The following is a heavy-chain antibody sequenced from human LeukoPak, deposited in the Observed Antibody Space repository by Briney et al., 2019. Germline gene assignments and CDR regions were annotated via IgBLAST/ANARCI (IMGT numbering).Heavy chain of an antibody. D-gene: IGHD2-2*01. Sequence: GGSLRLSCAASGFTFSNYAMSWVRQAPGKGLEWVSSISPSGGSTYYSDSVKGRFTISRDNAKNSLYLHMNSLRAEDTAVYYCARSTSSNDYWGQGTLVTVSS. V-gene: IGHV3-23*01. CDR3: ARSTSSNDY. CDR2: ISPSGGST. CDR1: GFTFSNYA. J-gene: IGHJ4*02.